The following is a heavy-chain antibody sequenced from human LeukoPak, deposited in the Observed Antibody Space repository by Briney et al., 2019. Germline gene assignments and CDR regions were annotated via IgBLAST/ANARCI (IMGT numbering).Heavy chain of an antibody. CDR3: ANGQWLDY. Sequence: GGSLRLSCAASGFTFSSYGMHWVRQAPGKGLEWVAVISYDGSNKYYADSVKGRFTISRDNSKNTLYLQMNGLRAEDTAVYYCANGQWLDYWGQGTLVTVSS. V-gene: IGHV3-30*18. CDR1: GFTFSSYG. J-gene: IGHJ4*02. CDR2: ISYDGSNK. D-gene: IGHD3-22*01.